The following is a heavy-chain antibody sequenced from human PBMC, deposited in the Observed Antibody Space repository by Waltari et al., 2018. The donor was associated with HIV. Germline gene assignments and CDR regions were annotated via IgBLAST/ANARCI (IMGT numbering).Heavy chain of an antibody. CDR3: VKEGGYCSGGRCYYYGMDV. CDR2: ISNNGHST. CDR1: GFIFSSYA. V-gene: IGHV3-64D*06. Sequence: EVQLVESGGGLVQPGGSVRLSCSASGFIFSSYAMHWVRQAPGKGLEYVSAISNNGHSTYYADSVKGRFTISRDNSKNTLNLQMSSLRAEDTAVYYCVKEGGYCSGGRCYYYGMDVWGQGTTVTVSS. D-gene: IGHD2-15*01. J-gene: IGHJ6*02.